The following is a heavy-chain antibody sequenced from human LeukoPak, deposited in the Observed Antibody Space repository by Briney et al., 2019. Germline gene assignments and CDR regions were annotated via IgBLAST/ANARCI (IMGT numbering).Heavy chain of an antibody. Sequence: SETLSLTCTVTGGSISSSSYYWGWIRQPPGKGLEWIGSIYSVGSTYYNLSLKSRVTISVDTSKNQFSLKLSSVTAADTAVYYCAIPNTNNWPFNYWSQGTLVTVSS. D-gene: IGHD1-1*01. CDR2: IYSVGST. J-gene: IGHJ4*02. CDR3: AIPNTNNWPFNY. V-gene: IGHV4-39*01. CDR1: GGSISSSSYY.